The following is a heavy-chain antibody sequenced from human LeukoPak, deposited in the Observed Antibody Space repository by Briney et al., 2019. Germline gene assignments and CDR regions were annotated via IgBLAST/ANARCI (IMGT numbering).Heavy chain of an antibody. Sequence: GGSLRLSCAASGFTFRSYEMNWVRQAPGKGLEWVSYISSSGSTIYYADSVKGRFTISRDNAKNSLYLQMSSLRAEDTAVYYCASKSGGTSAGYYYMDVWGKGTTVTISS. V-gene: IGHV3-48*03. CDR3: ASKSGGTSAGYYYMDV. D-gene: IGHD4-23*01. CDR2: ISSSGSTI. CDR1: GFTFRSYE. J-gene: IGHJ6*03.